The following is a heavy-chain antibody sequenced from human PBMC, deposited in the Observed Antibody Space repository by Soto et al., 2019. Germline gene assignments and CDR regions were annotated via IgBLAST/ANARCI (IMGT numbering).Heavy chain of an antibody. CDR3: AKAIGAVTTYYFQQ. D-gene: IGHD4-17*01. CDR2: ISGSGGST. Sequence: GGSLRLSCADSGFTFSSYAMSWVRQTPGKGLEWVSGISGSGGSTYHADSVKGRFTISRDNSKNTLFLQMDSLRAEDTAVYYCAKAIGAVTTYYFQQWGQGTLVTVSS. CDR1: GFTFSSYA. J-gene: IGHJ1*01. V-gene: IGHV3-23*01.